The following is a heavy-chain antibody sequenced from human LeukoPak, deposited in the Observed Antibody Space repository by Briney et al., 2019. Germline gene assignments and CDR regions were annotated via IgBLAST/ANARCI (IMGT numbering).Heavy chain of an antibody. CDR1: GGSISSSSYY. Sequence: SETLSLTCTVSGGSISSSSYYWGWIRQPPGEGLEWIGSIYYSGSTYYNPSLKSRVTISVDTSKNQFSLKLSSVTAADTAVYYCARGEAAAAADWYFDLWGRGTLVTVSS. CDR3: ARGEAAAAADWYFDL. D-gene: IGHD6-13*01. V-gene: IGHV4-39*07. CDR2: IYYSGST. J-gene: IGHJ2*01.